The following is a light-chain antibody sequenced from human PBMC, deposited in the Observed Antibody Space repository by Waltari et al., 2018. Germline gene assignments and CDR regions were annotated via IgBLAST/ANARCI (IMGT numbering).Light chain of an antibody. CDR2: KAS. J-gene: IGKJ1*01. Sequence: DIQMTQSPSTLSASVGDRVTITCRASQSIKIWLTWYQQKPGKAPNLLIYKASSLQSGVPSRFSGSGSGTEFALTINSLQPDDFATYYCQQYDTYPWTFGHGTKVEIK. CDR3: QQYDTYPWT. CDR1: QSIKIW. V-gene: IGKV1-5*03.